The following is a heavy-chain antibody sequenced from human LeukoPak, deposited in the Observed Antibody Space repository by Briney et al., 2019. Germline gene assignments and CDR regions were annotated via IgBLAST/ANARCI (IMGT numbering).Heavy chain of an antibody. CDR1: GFTFDDYG. CDR3: ARVTAAAPRYDYMDV. CDR2: INWNGGST. Sequence: PGGSLRLSCAASGFTFDDYGMSWVRQAPGKGLEWVSGINWNGGSTGYEDSVKGRFTISRENTMNSLYLQMNSLRHKDTLLYYCARVTAAAPRYDYMDVWGKRTTVTVSS. V-gene: IGHV3-20*04. D-gene: IGHD6-13*01. J-gene: IGHJ6*03.